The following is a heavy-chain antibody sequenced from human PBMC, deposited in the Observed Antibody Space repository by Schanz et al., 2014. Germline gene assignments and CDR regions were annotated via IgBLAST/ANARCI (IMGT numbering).Heavy chain of an antibody. CDR1: GFTFSSYA. CDR2: IWYDGSNK. V-gene: IGHV3-33*08. Sequence: VQLLESGGGLVQPGGSLRLSCAASGFTFSSYAMSWVRQAPGKGLEWVAVIWYDGSNKYYADSVKGRFTISRDNSRNALNLQMNSLRAEDTAVYYCARDGYSVVVISPTESFDIWGQGTMVTVSP. J-gene: IGHJ3*02. D-gene: IGHD2-21*01. CDR3: ARDGYSVVVISPTESFDI.